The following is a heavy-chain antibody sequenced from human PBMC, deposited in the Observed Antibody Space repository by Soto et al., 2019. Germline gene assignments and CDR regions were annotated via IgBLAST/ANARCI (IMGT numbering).Heavy chain of an antibody. CDR1: GGSISTKNW. CDR2: IYYSGST. J-gene: IGHJ4*02. V-gene: IGHV4-4*02. CDR3: ASGDYSNFDL. Sequence: SETLSLTCAVSGGSISTKNWWTWVRQPPGKGLEWIGEIYYSGSTNYNTSLKSRVTISVDKSKNQFSLNLSSVTAADTDVYYCASGDYSNFDLWGQGNMVTVYS. D-gene: IGHD4-17*01.